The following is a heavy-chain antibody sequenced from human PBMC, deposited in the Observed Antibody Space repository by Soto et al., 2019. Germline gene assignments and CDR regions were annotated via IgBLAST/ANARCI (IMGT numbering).Heavy chain of an antibody. V-gene: IGHV5-51*01. J-gene: IGHJ4*02. CDR1: GYSFTSYW. D-gene: IGHD3-22*01. CDR3: ARLLNLVDSGYYFDY. CDR2: IYPGDSDT. Sequence: PGESLKISCKGSGYSFTSYWIGWVRQVPAKGLEWMGIIYPGDSDTRYSPSFQGQVTISADKSISTAYLQWSSLKASDTAMYYCARLLNLVDSGYYFDYWGQGTLVTVSS.